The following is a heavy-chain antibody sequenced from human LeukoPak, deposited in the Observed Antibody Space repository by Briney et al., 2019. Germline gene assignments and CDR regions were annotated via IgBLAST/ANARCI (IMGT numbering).Heavy chain of an antibody. V-gene: IGHV1-8*01. D-gene: IGHD2-15*01. J-gene: IGHJ5*02. CDR1: GYTFTSYD. CDR2: MNPNSGNT. CDR3: ARRHPDCSGGSCYWFDP. Sequence: ASVKVSCKASGYTFTSYDINWVRQATGQGLEWMGWMNPNSGNTGYAQKFQGRVTMTRNTSISTACMELSSLRSEDTAVYYCARRHPDCSGGSCYWFDPWGQGTLVTVSS.